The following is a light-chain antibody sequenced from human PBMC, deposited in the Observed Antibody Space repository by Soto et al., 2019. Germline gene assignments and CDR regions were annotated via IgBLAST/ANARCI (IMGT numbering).Light chain of an antibody. V-gene: IGKV1-5*01. Sequence: QMTQSPSILSASVGDRVTITCRASQSIRSWLAWYQQKPGKAPKLLIYDAYSLESGVPSRFSGRRSGTDFTLTIGSLQPEDFATYYCQQSYTTPWTFGQGTKVDIK. CDR3: QQSYTTPWT. CDR1: QSIRSW. CDR2: DAY. J-gene: IGKJ1*01.